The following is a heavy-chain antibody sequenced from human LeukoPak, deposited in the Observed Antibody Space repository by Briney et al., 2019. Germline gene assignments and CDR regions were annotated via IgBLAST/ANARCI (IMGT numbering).Heavy chain of an antibody. CDR3: VTSTGQQFIPYDY. CDR2: IYGGDAA. Sequence: GGSLRLSGAASGINVSSNYMTWIRQAPGKGLEWVSLIYGGDAAYYAESVRGRFMISRDNLKNTLFLQMNSLRVEDTAVYYCVTSTGQQFIPYDYWGQGTRVTVSS. J-gene: IGHJ4*02. D-gene: IGHD6-13*01. CDR1: GINVSSNY. V-gene: IGHV3-66*02.